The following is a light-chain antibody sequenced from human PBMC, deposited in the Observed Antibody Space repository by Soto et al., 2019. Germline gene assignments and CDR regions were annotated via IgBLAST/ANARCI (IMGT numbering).Light chain of an antibody. Sequence: EIVMTQSPATLSVSPGERATLSCRASPSVSSNLAWYQQQPGQAPRLLIYGASTRATGVPARCSGSGAWTEVTLPISSQQQQDYAVHYCQHQNQWSPRTFGQGTKVDIK. CDR3: QHQNQWSPRT. J-gene: IGKJ1*01. CDR2: GAS. CDR1: PSVSSN. V-gene: IGKV3-15*01.